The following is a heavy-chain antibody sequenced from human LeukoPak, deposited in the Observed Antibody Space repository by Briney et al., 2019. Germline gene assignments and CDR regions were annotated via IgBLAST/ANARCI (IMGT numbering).Heavy chain of an antibody. CDR2: INHSGST. V-gene: IGHV4-34*01. Sequence: SETLSLTCAVYGGSFSGYYWSWIRQPPGKGLEWIGEINHSGSTNYNPSLKSRVTISVDTSKNQFSLKLSSVTAADTAVYYCARHRNYGSGSYYTRSFRDAFDIWGQGTMVTVSS. CDR1: GGSFSGYY. D-gene: IGHD3-10*01. CDR3: ARHRNYGSGSYYTRSFRDAFDI. J-gene: IGHJ3*02.